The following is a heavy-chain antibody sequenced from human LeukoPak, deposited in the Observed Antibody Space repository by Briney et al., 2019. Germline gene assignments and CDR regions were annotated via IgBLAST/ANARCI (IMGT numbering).Heavy chain of an antibody. D-gene: IGHD3-10*01. CDR3: ARDPGFGDYYFDY. V-gene: IGHV3-69-1*01. J-gene: IGHJ4*02. CDR2: ITRSGFI. Sequence: GGSLRLSCEASGFSFSDYSINWVRQTPGKGLEWVSSITRSGFIYYADSVKGRFTISRDNAKNSLYLQMNSLRAEDTAVYYCARDPGFGDYYFDYWGQGTLVTVSS. CDR1: GFSFSDYS.